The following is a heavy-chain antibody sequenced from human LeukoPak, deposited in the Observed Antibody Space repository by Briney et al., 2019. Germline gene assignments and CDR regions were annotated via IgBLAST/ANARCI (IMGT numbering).Heavy chain of an antibody. V-gene: IGHV3-49*04. J-gene: IGHJ4*02. CDR1: GFTLGAYA. D-gene: IGHD3-22*01. CDR3: TRGRYYDSSGYYPFDY. Sequence: GRSLRLSCTLSGFTLGAYAMSWVRHAPGKGLEWVGFIRSKAYGATTEYAASVKGRFTISRDDSNSIAYLQMNSLKTEDTAVYYCTRGRYYDSSGYYPFDYWGQGTLVTVSS. CDR2: IRSKAYGATT.